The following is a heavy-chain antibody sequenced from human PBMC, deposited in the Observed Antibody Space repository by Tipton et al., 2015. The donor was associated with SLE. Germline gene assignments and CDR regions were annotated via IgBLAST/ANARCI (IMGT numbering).Heavy chain of an antibody. CDR1: GGSISSSSYY. CDR3: ARARGIQLWVFDY. D-gene: IGHD5-18*01. V-gene: IGHV4-39*07. J-gene: IGHJ4*02. CDR2: IYYSGST. Sequence: TLSLTCTVSGGSISSSSYYWGWIRQPPGKGLEWIGSIYYSGSTYYNPSLKSRVTISVDTSKNQFSLKLSSVTAADTAVYYCARARGIQLWVFDYWGQGTLVTVSS.